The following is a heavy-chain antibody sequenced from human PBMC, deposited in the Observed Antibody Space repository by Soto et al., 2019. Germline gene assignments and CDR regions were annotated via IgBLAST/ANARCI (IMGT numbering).Heavy chain of an antibody. Sequence: GGSLRLSCAASGFTFSSYWMHWVRQAPGKGLVWVSRINSDGSSTSYADSVKGRSTISRDNAKNTLYLQMNSLRAEDTAVYYCARDPITIFGVVAYYYYGMDVWGQGTTVTVSS. J-gene: IGHJ6*02. CDR3: ARDPITIFGVVAYYYYGMDV. CDR1: GFTFSSYW. D-gene: IGHD3-3*01. CDR2: INSDGSST. V-gene: IGHV3-74*01.